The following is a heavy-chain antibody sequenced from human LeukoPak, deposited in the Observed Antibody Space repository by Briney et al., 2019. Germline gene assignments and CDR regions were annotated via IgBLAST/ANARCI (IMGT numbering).Heavy chain of an antibody. J-gene: IGHJ6*03. V-gene: IGHV4-59*02. Sequence: SETLSLTCTVSGGSVSDYYWSWIRQSPGKGLEWIGYIYYTGSTSYNPSLRSRVTMSADTSKNQFSLKLSSVTAADTAVYYCARGYCSGGSCYSYYYYNYMDVWGKGTTVTVSS. CDR3: ARGYCSGGSCYSYYYYNYMDV. CDR1: GGSVSDYY. CDR2: IYYTGST. D-gene: IGHD2-15*01.